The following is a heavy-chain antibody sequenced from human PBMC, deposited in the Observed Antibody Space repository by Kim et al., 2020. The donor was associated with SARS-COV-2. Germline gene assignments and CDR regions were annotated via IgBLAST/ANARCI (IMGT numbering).Heavy chain of an antibody. V-gene: IGHV5-51*01. D-gene: IGHD5-12*01. J-gene: IGHJ6*02. CDR2: IYPGDSDT. CDR3: ARLNDRYSGYVAGYYYGMDV. CDR1: GYSFTSYW. Sequence: GESLKISCKGSGYSFTSYWIGWVRQMPGKGLEWMGIIYPGDSDTRYSPSFQGQVTISADKSISTAYLQWSSLKASDTAMYYCARLNDRYSGYVAGYYYGMDVWGQGTTVTVSS.